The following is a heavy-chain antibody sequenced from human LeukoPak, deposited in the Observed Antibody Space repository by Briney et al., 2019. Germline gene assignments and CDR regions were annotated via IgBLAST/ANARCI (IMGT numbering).Heavy chain of an antibody. Sequence: ASVKVSSTVSVYILTKSSMHWVRQALGKGLEWRGGFAPEDGETIYAHNSQGRVTVTEDTSTGTTYMGLGSLRSEDTAVYYCAMTFGHSYGPDSFDIWRQGTVVTVSS. CDR2: FAPEDGET. J-gene: IGHJ3*02. CDR3: AMTFGHSYGPDSFDI. D-gene: IGHD5-18*01. CDR1: VYILTKSS. V-gene: IGHV1-24*01.